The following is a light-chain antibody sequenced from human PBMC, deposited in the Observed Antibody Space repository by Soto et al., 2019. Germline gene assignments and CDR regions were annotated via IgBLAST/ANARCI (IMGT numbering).Light chain of an antibody. CDR1: SSDVGAYDY. V-gene: IGLV2-14*01. CDR3: SSYTSSSTYV. Sequence: QSALTQPASVSGSPCQSITISRTGTSSDVGAYDYVSWYQQYPGKTPEVMISEVSKRPSGVSNRFSGSKAGNTASLTISGHQAEAEDDYYCSSYTSSSTYVFGTGTKVTVL. CDR2: EVS. J-gene: IGLJ1*01.